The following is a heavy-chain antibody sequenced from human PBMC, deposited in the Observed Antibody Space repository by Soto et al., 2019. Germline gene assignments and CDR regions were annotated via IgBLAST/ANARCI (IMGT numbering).Heavy chain of an antibody. CDR1: GGSFIDYS. CDR2: INHSGSA. V-gene: IGHV4-34*01. J-gene: IGHJ4*02. CDR3: ARVSDY. Sequence: QVLLQQWGAGRLKPSETLSLTCAVYGGSFIDYSWGWIRQSPGTGLEWIGEINHSGSANYNPSLTSRLTISVDTAKNQFSLKLYSVTAADAAVYYCARVSDYWSQGTLVTVSS.